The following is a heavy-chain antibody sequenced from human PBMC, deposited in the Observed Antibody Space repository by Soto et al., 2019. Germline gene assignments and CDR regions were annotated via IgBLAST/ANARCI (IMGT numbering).Heavy chain of an antibody. D-gene: IGHD6-19*01. CDR2: INSDGSST. Sequence: VQLVESGGGLVQPGGSLRLSCAASGFTFSSYWMHWVRQAPGKGLVWVSRINSDGSSTSYADSVKGRFTISRDNAKNTLYLQMNSLRAEDTAVYYCAREGYSSGWYRGNNAFDIWGQGTMVTVSS. CDR1: GFTFSSYW. J-gene: IGHJ3*02. CDR3: AREGYSSGWYRGNNAFDI. V-gene: IGHV3-74*01.